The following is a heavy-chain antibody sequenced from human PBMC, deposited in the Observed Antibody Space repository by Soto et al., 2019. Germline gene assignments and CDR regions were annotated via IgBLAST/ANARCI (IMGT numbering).Heavy chain of an antibody. J-gene: IGHJ4*02. CDR1: GFTFSSYA. Sequence: PGGSLRLSCAASGFTFSSYAMSWVRQAPGKGLEWVSAISGSGGSTYYADSVKGRFTISRDNSKNTLYLQMNSLRAEDTAVYYCAKDWVPSGSHFTIQSGFDYWGQGTLVTLSS. D-gene: IGHD1-26*01. CDR2: ISGSGGST. CDR3: AKDWVPSGSHFTIQSGFDY. V-gene: IGHV3-23*01.